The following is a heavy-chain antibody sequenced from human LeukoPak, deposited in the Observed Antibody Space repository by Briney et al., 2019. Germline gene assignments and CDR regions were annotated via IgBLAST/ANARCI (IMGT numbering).Heavy chain of an antibody. J-gene: IGHJ4*02. CDR3: ARATYSSSLGY. Sequence: SETLSLTCAVYGGSFSGYYWSWIRQPPGKGLEWIGEINHSGSTNYNPSLTSGVTISVDTSKNQFSLKLSSVTAADTAVNYCARATYSSSLGYWGQRALVTVSS. D-gene: IGHD6-13*01. V-gene: IGHV4-34*01. CDR1: GGSFSGYY. CDR2: INHSGST.